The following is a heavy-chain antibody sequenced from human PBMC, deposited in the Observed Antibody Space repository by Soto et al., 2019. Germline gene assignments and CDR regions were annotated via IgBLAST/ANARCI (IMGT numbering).Heavy chain of an antibody. CDR2: ISSSSSYI. J-gene: IGHJ3*02. V-gene: IGHV3-21*01. CDR3: ARESYDFGSGSSGNAFDI. D-gene: IGHD3-3*01. CDR1: GFTFSSYS. Sequence: EVQLVESGGGLVKPGGSLRLSCAASGFTFSSYSMNWVRQAPGKGLEWVSSISSSSSYINYADSVKGRFTISRDNAKNSLYLQMNSPRAEDTAVYYCARESYDFGSGSSGNAFDIWGQGTMVTVSS.